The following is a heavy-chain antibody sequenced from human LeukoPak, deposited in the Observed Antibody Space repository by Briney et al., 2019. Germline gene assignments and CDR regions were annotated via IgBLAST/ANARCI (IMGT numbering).Heavy chain of an antibody. Sequence: GGSLRLSCAASGFTFRAFDMHWVRQTAGKGLEWVSGIGPDGDTYYAASVRGRFTISRENAENSFHLQMNSLRAGDTAVYCVRDSNYYAMDVWGQGTTVTVSS. CDR1: GFTFRAFD. CDR2: IGPDGDT. D-gene: IGHD2-8*01. J-gene: IGHJ6*02. V-gene: IGHV3-13*01. CDR3: RDSNYYAMDV.